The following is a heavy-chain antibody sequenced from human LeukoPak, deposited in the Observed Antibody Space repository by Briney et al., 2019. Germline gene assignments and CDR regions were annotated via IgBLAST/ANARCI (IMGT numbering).Heavy chain of an antibody. J-gene: IGHJ4*02. CDR2: IKQDGSEK. CDR1: GFTFSSYW. CDR3: ARASSVAGTDFDY. Sequence: GGSLRLSCAASGFTFSSYWMSWVRQAPGKGLEWVANIKQDGSEKYYVDSVKGRFTISRDNAKNSLYLQMNSLRAEDTAVYYCARASSVAGTDFDYWGQGTLVTVSS. D-gene: IGHD6-19*01. V-gene: IGHV3-7*01.